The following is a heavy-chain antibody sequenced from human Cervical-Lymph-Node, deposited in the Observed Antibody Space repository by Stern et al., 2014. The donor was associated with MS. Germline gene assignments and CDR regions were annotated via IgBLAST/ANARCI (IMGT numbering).Heavy chain of an antibody. CDR2: INGDGTGS. CDR1: GFNFRTYW. Sequence: EVQLVESGGGIVQPGGSLMISCVASGFNFRTYWMHWVRQGPGKGLEWVSRINGDGTGSTYADSVRGRFTISRNNATNTMSLQLDNLRVEDPAIYYCASASRASWGQGTLVTVST. J-gene: IGHJ4*02. CDR3: ASASRAS. V-gene: IGHV3-74*02. D-gene: IGHD2-21*01.